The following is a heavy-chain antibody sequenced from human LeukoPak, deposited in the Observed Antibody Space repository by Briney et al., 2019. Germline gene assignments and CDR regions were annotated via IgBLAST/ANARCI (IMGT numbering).Heavy chain of an antibody. CDR3: ARGRIPITRHYFDY. V-gene: IGHV1-2*06. J-gene: IGHJ4*02. CDR1: GYTFTGYD. Sequence: GASVKVSCKASGYTFTGYDMHWVRQAPGQGLEWMGRINPNSGGTNYAQKFQGRVTMTRDTSISTAYMELSRLRSDDTAVYYCARGRIPITRHYFDYWGQGTLVTVSS. CDR2: INPNSGGT. D-gene: IGHD3-10*01.